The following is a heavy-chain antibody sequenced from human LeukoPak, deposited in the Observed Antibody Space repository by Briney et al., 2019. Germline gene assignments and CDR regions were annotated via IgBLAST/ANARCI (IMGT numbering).Heavy chain of an antibody. Sequence: PGGSLRLSCAASGFTFRSYAMSWVPQAPGEGLERVSAISGSGGSTYYADSVKGRFTISRENSKNTLYLQMNSLRAEDTAVYYCAKATGTMIVVVITDYWGQGTLVTVSS. J-gene: IGHJ4*02. D-gene: IGHD3-22*01. CDR3: AKATGTMIVVVITDY. CDR1: GFTFRSYA. CDR2: ISGSGGST. V-gene: IGHV3-23*01.